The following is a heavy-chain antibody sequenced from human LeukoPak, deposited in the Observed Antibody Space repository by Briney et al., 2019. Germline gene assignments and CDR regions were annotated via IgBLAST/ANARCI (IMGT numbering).Heavy chain of an antibody. J-gene: IGHJ5*02. CDR1: GGSLNNYY. Sequence: SETLSLTCTVSGGSLNNYYWSWIRQAPGKGLEWIGYISDSGSTNYNPSLRSRVTISVDTSKNQFSLKLSSVTAADTALYYCARYDYGDCWFDPWGQGTLVTVSS. CDR3: ARYDYGDCWFDP. D-gene: IGHD4-17*01. V-gene: IGHV4-59*01. CDR2: ISDSGST.